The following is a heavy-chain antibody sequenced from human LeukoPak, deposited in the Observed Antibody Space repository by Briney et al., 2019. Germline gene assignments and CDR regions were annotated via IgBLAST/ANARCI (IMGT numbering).Heavy chain of an antibody. D-gene: IGHD3-3*01. CDR1: GGSISSYY. CDR2: IYTSGST. CDR3: ARRARITIFGVDPKNYYYYYMDV. J-gene: IGHJ6*03. V-gene: IGHV4-4*09. Sequence: SETLSLACTVSGGSISSYYGSWILQPPGKGLEWIGYIYTSGSTNYNPSLKSRVTISVDTSKNQFSLKLSSVTAADTAVYYCARRARITIFGVDPKNYYYYYMDVWGKGTTVTVSS.